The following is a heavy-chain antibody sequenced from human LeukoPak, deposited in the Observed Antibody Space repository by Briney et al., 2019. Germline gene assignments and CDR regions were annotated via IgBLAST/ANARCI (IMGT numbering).Heavy chain of an antibody. V-gene: IGHV4-31*03. J-gene: IGHJ4*02. CDR3: ANFDWTTKYFDH. D-gene: IGHD3-9*01. CDR1: GGSIISGGYY. CDR2: IYYSGTT. Sequence: TLSLPCTVSGGSIISGGYYGSWIRQPPGKGLEWIGYIYYSGTTYYNPSLKSRVTISVDTSKNQFSLKLSSVTAADTAVYYCANFDWTTKYFDHWGQGTLVTVSS.